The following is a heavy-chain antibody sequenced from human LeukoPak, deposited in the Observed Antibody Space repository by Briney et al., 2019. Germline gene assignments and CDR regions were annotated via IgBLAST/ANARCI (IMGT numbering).Heavy chain of an antibody. Sequence: GGSLRLSCAASGFTFYDYAMHWVRQAPGKGLEWVSGISWNSGSIGYADSVKGRFTIPRDNAKNSLYLQMNSLRAEDTALYYCAKDKTAFDAFDIWGQGTMVTVSS. CDR3: AKDKTAFDAFDI. CDR2: ISWNSGSI. J-gene: IGHJ3*02. CDR1: GFTFYDYA. V-gene: IGHV3-9*01. D-gene: IGHD5-18*01.